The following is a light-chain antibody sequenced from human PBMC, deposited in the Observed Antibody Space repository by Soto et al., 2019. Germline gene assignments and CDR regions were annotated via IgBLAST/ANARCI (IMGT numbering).Light chain of an antibody. CDR2: DAS. Sequence: DIQMTQSPSTLSASVGDRVTITCRASQSISSWLAWYQQKPGKAPKLLIYDASSLESGVPSRFSGSGSGTEFTLTISSLQPDDFATYYCQQYNRYSITFGQGTRRRL. J-gene: IGKJ5*01. CDR1: QSISSW. V-gene: IGKV1-5*01. CDR3: QQYNRYSIT.